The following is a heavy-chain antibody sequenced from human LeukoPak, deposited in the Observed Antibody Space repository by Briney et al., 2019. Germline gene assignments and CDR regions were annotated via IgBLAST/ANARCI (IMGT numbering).Heavy chain of an antibody. V-gene: IGHV3-30-3*01. CDR2: ISYDGNNK. J-gene: IGHJ4*02. CDR1: GFTSSSYA. D-gene: IGHD6-13*01. CDR3: VRTWGSGYSAPPGD. Sequence: GGSLRLSCAASGFTSSSYAMQWVRQAPGKGLEWVALISYDGNNKYYADSVKGRFTISRDNSKNTLYLQMNSLGAEDTAVYYCVRTWGSGYSAPPGDWGQGSLVTVSS.